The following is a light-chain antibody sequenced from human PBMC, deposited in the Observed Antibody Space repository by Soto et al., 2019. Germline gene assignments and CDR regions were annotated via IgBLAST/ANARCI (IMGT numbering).Light chain of an antibody. CDR2: DVS. CDR3: SSYTSSSTLV. Sequence: QSALTQPASVSGSPGQSITISCTGTSSDVGGYNYVSWYQQHPGKAPKLLIYDVSDRPSGLSNRFSGSKSGNTASLTISGLQAEDEGDYYCSSYTSSSTLVFGGGTKLTVL. V-gene: IGLV2-14*01. CDR1: SSDVGGYNY. J-gene: IGLJ2*01.